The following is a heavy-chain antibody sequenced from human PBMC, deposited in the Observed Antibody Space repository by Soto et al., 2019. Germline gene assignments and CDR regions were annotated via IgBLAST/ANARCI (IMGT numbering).Heavy chain of an antibody. CDR3: ARDKRDLRFLDSSSYFNY. Sequence: PGGSLRLSCAVSGFTFNSYSMNWVRQAPGKGLEWVSSISSFSNYMYYTDSVKGRFTISRDNAKNSLYLQMNSLRAEDTAVYYCARDKRDLRFLDSSSYFNYSRHLTLVLASS. CDR2: ISSFSNYM. V-gene: IGHV3-21*01. J-gene: IGHJ4*01. D-gene: IGHD3-3*01. CDR1: GFTFNSYS.